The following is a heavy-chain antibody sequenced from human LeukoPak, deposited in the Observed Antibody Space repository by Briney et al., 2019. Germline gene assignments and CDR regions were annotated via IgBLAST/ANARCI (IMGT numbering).Heavy chain of an antibody. J-gene: IGHJ4*02. D-gene: IGHD6-19*01. Sequence: ASVKVSCKASGGTFSSYAISWVRQAPGQGLEWVGGIIPIFGTANYAQKFQGRVTITADESTSTAYMELSSLRSEDTAVYYCARAIAVAGHFDYWGQGTLVTVSS. CDR1: GGTFSSYA. V-gene: IGHV1-69*13. CDR3: ARAIAVAGHFDY. CDR2: IIPIFGTA.